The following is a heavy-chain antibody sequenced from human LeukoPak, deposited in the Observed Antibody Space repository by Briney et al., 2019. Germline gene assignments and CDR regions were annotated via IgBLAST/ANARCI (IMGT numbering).Heavy chain of an antibody. CDR2: ISGSGGST. V-gene: IGHV3-23*01. CDR1: GFTFSSYA. CDR3: AKVDSDCGSADYYYYYGMDV. Sequence: GGSLRLSCAASGFTFSSYAMSWVRQAPGKGLEWVSAISGSGGSTYYADSVKGRFTISRDNSKNTLYLQMNSLRAEDTAVYYCAKVDSDCGSADYYYYYGMDVWGQGTTVTVSS. D-gene: IGHD3-10*01. J-gene: IGHJ6*02.